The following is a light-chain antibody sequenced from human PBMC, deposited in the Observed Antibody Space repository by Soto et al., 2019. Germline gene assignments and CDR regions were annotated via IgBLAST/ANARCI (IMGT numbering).Light chain of an antibody. J-gene: IGKJ2*01. CDR1: QSVFLSSNNKNY. Sequence: DIVMTQSPDSLAVSLGERATISCRSSQSVFLSSNNKNYLAWYQQRPGQPPKLVLYWASTRESGVPDRFSGSGSETDFTLTINSLQAEDVAVYYCQQYYSSVTFGQGTKLEIK. V-gene: IGKV4-1*01. CDR2: WAS. CDR3: QQYYSSVT.